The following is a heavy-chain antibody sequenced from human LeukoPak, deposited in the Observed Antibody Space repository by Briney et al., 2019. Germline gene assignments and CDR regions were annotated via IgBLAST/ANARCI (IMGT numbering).Heavy chain of an antibody. CDR2: IYTSGST. CDR3: ARDGSAAGNTAFDI. D-gene: IGHD6-13*01. V-gene: IGHV4-4*07. CDR1: GGSISSYY. Sequence: KPSETLSLTCTVSGGSISSYYWSWIRQPAGKGLEWIGRIYTSGSTNYNPSLKSRVTMSVDTSKNQFSLKLSSVTAADTAVYYCARDGSAAGNTAFDIWGQGTMVTVSS. J-gene: IGHJ3*02.